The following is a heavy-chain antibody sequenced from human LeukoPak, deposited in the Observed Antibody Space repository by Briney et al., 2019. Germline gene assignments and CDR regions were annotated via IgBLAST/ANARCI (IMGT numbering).Heavy chain of an antibody. J-gene: IGHJ5*02. CDR2: INTNTGNP. CDR1: GYAFTSYA. D-gene: IGHD3-10*01. CDR3: ARDSYYGSGNWFDP. Sequence: ASVKVSSKASGYAFTSYAMNWVRQAPGQGLEWMGWINTNTGNPTYAQGFTGRFVFSLDTSVSTAYLQISSLKAEDTAVYYCARDSYYGSGNWFDPWGQGTLVTVSS. V-gene: IGHV7-4-1*02.